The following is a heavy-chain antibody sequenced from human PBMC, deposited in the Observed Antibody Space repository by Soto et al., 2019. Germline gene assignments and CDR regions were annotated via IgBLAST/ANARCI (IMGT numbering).Heavy chain of an antibody. Sequence: ASVKVSFKASGYTFTGYYMHWVRQAPGQGLEWMGWINPNSGGTNYAQKFQGWVTMTRDTSISTAYMELSRLRSDDTAVYYCARVKVRGVEDYYYGMDVWGQGTTVTVSS. V-gene: IGHV1-2*04. J-gene: IGHJ6*02. D-gene: IGHD3-10*01. CDR1: GYTFTGYY. CDR2: INPNSGGT. CDR3: ARVKVRGVEDYYYGMDV.